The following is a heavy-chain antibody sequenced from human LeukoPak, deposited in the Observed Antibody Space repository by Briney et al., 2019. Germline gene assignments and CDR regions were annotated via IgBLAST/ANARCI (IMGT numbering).Heavy chain of an antibody. V-gene: IGHV1-2*02. J-gene: IGHJ4*02. CDR2: INPNSGGT. CDR3: ARGWRQWLVPRPGFDY. CDR1: GYTFTGYY. D-gene: IGHD6-19*01. Sequence: GASVKVSCKASGYTFTGYYMHWVRQAPGQGLEWMGWINPNSGGTNYAQKFQRRVTMTRDTSISTAYMELSRLRSDDTAVYYCARGWRQWLVPRPGFDYWGQGTLVTVSS.